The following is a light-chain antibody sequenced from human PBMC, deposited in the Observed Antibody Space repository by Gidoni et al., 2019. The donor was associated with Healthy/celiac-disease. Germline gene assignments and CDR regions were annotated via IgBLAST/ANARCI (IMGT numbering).Light chain of an antibody. CDR1: QGISSY. J-gene: IGKJ4*01. CDR2: AAS. Sequence: DIQLTQSPSFLSASVGDRVTITCRASQGISSYLAWYQQKPGKAPKLLVYAASNLQSGVPSRFSGSGSETEFTLTSSSLQAEDFETYYCQQPDPRTFXGXTKVEIK. V-gene: IGKV1-9*01. CDR3: QQPDPRT.